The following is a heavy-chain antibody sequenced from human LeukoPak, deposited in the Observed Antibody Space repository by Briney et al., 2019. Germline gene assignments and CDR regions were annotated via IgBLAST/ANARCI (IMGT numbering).Heavy chain of an antibody. Sequence: PPETLSLTCTVSGGSISSGGYYWSWIRQHPGKGLEWIGYIYYSGSTYYNPSLKSRVTISVDTSKSQFSLKLSSVTAADTAVYYCANYGSGSYRFDPWGQGTLVTVSS. CDR1: GGSISSGGYY. V-gene: IGHV4-31*03. D-gene: IGHD3-10*01. J-gene: IGHJ5*02. CDR2: IYYSGST. CDR3: ANYGSGSYRFDP.